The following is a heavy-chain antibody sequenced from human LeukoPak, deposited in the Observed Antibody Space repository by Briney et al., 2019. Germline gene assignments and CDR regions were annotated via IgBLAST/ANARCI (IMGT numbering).Heavy chain of an antibody. Sequence: PGGSLRLSCAASGFTFNTHGMTWVRQAPGKGLEWVSAISGSGGSTYYADSVKGRFTISRDNSKNTPYLQMNSLRAEDTAVYYCAKDFEAAPYYYGSGRGYWGQGTLVTVSS. CDR2: ISGSGGST. D-gene: IGHD3-10*01. CDR3: AKDFEAAPYYYGSGRGY. CDR1: GFTFNTHG. V-gene: IGHV3-23*01. J-gene: IGHJ4*02.